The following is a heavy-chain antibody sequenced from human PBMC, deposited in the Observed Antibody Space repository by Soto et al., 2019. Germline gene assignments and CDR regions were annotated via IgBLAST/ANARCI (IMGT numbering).Heavy chain of an antibody. D-gene: IGHD1-1*01. CDR2: IYDSGST. CDR1: GASIRSYY. J-gene: IGHJ6*02. V-gene: IGHV4-59*13. Sequence: SETLSLTCAVSGASIRSYYWSWIRQPPGKGLEWIGNIYDSGSTNYNPSLKSRVTLSVDTSKNQFSLKLSSVTAADTAVYYCARDGRAWNSATGYYYFGLDVWGQGTTVTVS. CDR3: ARDGRAWNSATGYYYFGLDV.